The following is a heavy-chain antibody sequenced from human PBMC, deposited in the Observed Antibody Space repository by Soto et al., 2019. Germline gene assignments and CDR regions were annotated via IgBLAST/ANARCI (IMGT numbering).Heavy chain of an antibody. V-gene: IGHV1-3*01. CDR3: ARETYYDFWSGYYTGGYYFDY. CDR1: GYNFTSYA. J-gene: IGHJ4*02. Sequence: QVPLVQSGAEVKKTGASVKVSCKASGYNFTSYAMHWVRQAPGQRLEWMGWINAGNGNTNYSQKFQGRVTITRDTYASTAYMELSSLRSEDTAVYYCARETYYDFWSGYYTGGYYFDYWGQGTLVTVSS. D-gene: IGHD3-3*01. CDR2: INAGNGNT.